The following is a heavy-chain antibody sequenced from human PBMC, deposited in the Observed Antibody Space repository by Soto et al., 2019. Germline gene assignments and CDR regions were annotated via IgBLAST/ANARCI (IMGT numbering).Heavy chain of an antibody. J-gene: IGHJ6*02. CDR1: GYSFTSYW. Sequence: GESLKISCKGSGYSFTSYWISWVRQMPGKVLEWMGRIDPSDSYTNYSPSFQGHVTISADKSISTAYLQWSSLKASDTAMYYCASGGYCSGGSCSRDDYGMDVWGQGXTVTVYS. D-gene: IGHD2-15*01. V-gene: IGHV5-10-1*01. CDR2: IDPSDSYT. CDR3: ASGGYCSGGSCSRDDYGMDV.